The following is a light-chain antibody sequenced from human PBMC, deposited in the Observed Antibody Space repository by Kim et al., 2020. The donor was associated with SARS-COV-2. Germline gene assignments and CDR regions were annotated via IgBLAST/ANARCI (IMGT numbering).Light chain of an antibody. CDR2: EVN. J-gene: IGLJ2*01. Sequence: PGQWRTSSCTGTSGDVGSYNIVSWYQQHPGKTPKLRIYEVNKRPSGVSNRFSCSKSGNEASLTISWLQAEDEADYYCCSYAGSSTLFGGGTQLTVL. CDR1: SGDVGSYNI. CDR3: CSYAGSSTL. V-gene: IGLV2-23*02.